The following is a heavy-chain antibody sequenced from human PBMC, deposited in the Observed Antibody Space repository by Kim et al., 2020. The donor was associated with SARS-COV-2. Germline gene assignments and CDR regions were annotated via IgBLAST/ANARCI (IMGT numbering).Heavy chain of an antibody. Sequence: SETLSLTCAVYGGSFSGYYWSWIRQPPGKGLEWIGEINHSGSTNYNPSLKSRVTISVDTSKNQFSLKLSSVIAAVTAVYYCARVSEAAAGTRPSWFDPWGQGTLVTVSS. D-gene: IGHD6-13*01. CDR2: INHSGST. V-gene: IGHV4-34*01. CDR1: GGSFSGYY. J-gene: IGHJ5*02. CDR3: ARVSEAAAGTRPSWFDP.